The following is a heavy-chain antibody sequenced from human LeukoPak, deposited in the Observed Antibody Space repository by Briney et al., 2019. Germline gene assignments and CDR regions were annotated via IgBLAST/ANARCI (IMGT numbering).Heavy chain of an antibody. CDR1: GFTFSSYS. CDR2: ISSSSSYI. CDR3: ARDGEVGVGRWFDL. V-gene: IGHV3-21*01. Sequence: GGSLRLSCAASGFTFSSYSMNWVRQAPGKGLEWVSSISSSSSYIYYADSVKGRFTFSRDNAKNSLSLQMNSLRAEDTAVYYCARDGEVGVGRWFDLWGQGTLVTVSS. D-gene: IGHD1-26*01. J-gene: IGHJ5*02.